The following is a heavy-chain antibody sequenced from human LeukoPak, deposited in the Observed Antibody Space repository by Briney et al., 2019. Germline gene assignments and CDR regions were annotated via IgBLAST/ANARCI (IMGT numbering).Heavy chain of an antibody. J-gene: IGHJ4*02. CDR1: GFTFSGSA. Sequence: PGGSLRLSCVVSGFTFSGSAVHWVRQAPGKGLEWISYISSSGRTTHYADSVKGRLTISRDNAKNSLSLLIGSLRAEDTAVYYCARPLRSGYYLAFDYWGQGTLVTVSS. D-gene: IGHD3-22*01. V-gene: IGHV3-48*03. CDR3: ARPLRSGYYLAFDY. CDR2: ISSSGRTT.